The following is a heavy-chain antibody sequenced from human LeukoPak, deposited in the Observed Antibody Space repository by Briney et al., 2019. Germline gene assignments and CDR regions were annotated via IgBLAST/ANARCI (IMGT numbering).Heavy chain of an antibody. Sequence: PGGSLRLSCLTSGFTLSTNAMSWVRQAPGKGLEWISGISGSGASTYYADSVKGRFTISRDNSKNTLYLQMNSLRAEDTAVYYCAKDGSRSMIVVAIAFDIWGQGTMVTVSS. CDR3: AKDGSRSMIVVAIAFDI. CDR1: GFTLSTNA. CDR2: ISGSGAST. D-gene: IGHD3-22*01. V-gene: IGHV3-23*01. J-gene: IGHJ3*02.